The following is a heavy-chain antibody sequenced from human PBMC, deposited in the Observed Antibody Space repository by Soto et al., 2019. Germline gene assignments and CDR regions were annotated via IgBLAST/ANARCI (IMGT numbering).Heavy chain of an antibody. CDR3: ARDPYGSGSPNV. V-gene: IGHV3-23*01. Sequence: GGSLRLSCAASGFTFSSYAMSWVRQAPGKGLEWVSAISGSGGSTYYADSVKGRFTISRDNSKNTLYLQMNSLRAEDTAVYYCARDPYGSGSPNVWGQGTTVTVSS. CDR1: GFTFSSYA. J-gene: IGHJ6*02. CDR2: ISGSGGST. D-gene: IGHD3-10*01.